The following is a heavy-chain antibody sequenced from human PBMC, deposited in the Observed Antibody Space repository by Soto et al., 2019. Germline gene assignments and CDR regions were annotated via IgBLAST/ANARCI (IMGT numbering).Heavy chain of an antibody. CDR1: GYTFSTYW. CDR3: ARQRLWMATINNDAFDI. D-gene: IGHD2-21*01. V-gene: IGHV5-51*01. J-gene: IGHJ3*02. CDR2: IYPGDSDT. Sequence: EVQLVQSGAEVKKPGESLKISCQASGYTFSTYWIAWVRQMPGRGLEWIGIIYPGDSDTTYSPSFEGQVTISVDKSISTAYLQWSSLKASDTAMYFCARQRLWMATINNDAFDIWGQGTMVPVSS.